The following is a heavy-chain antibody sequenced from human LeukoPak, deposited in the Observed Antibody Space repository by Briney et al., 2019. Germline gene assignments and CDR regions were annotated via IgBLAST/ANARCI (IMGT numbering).Heavy chain of an antibody. J-gene: IGHJ4*02. D-gene: IGHD5-24*01. CDR3: ARGVATIEY. V-gene: IGHV3-21*01. CDR2: ITPSGSYI. CDR1: GFTFSTYS. Sequence: GGSLRLSCAASGFTFSTYSMNWVRQAPGKGLEWVSSITPSGSYIYYATSVKGRFTISRDNAKNSLFLQMNSLRDEDTAVYYCARGVATIEYWGQGTLVTVSS.